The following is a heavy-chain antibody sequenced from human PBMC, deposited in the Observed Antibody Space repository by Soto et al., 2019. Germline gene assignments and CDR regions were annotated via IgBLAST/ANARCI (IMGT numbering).Heavy chain of an antibody. CDR2: ISSSGSTI. Sequence: LRLSCAASGFTFSSYEMNWVRQAPGKGLEWVSYISSSGSTIYYADSVKGRFTISRDNAKNSLYLQMNSLRAEDTAVYYCARAGDFWRPEYNWFDPWGQGTLVTVSS. CDR1: GFTFSSYE. CDR3: ARAGDFWRPEYNWFDP. J-gene: IGHJ5*02. D-gene: IGHD3-3*01. V-gene: IGHV3-48*03.